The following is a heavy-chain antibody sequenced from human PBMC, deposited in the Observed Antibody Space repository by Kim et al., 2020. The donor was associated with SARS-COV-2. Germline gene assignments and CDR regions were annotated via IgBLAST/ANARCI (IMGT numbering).Heavy chain of an antibody. J-gene: IGHJ6*02. CDR1: GFTFRNYG. CDR3: TKRAGVAGSDIYGMYV. Sequence: GGSLRLSCAASGFTFRNYGMHWVRQAPGKGLEWVALIWYDGSSKYYADSVKGRFTISRDNSKNTLYLQMNSLRVEDTAVYYCTKRAGVAGSDIYGMYVWCQGTTVSVSS. V-gene: IGHV3-33*06. CDR2: IWYDGSSK. D-gene: IGHD1-26*01.